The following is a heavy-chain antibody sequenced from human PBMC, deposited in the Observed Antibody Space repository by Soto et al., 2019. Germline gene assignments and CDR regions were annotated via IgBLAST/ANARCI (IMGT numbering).Heavy chain of an antibody. D-gene: IGHD3-3*01. J-gene: IGHJ6*02. CDR3: AKDLALCRADFWSAKFGMDV. Sequence: EVQLVESGGGLVQPGRSLRLSCAASGFYFDDYAMHWVRQAPGKGLEWVSSISWSSGSIGYADSVKGRFTISRDNAKNSLYLQMNSLRAEDTALYYCAKDLALCRADFWSAKFGMDVWGQGTTVTVSS. CDR1: GFYFDDYA. V-gene: IGHV3-9*01. CDR2: ISWSSGSI.